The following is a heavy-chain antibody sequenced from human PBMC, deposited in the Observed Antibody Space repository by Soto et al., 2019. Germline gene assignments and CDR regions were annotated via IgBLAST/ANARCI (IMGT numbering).Heavy chain of an antibody. CDR2: ISWNSATL. V-gene: IGHV3-9*01. CDR3: AKDVGSYYCNTSAYLYDY. Sequence: EVQLVESGGGLVQPGGSVRLSGVGSGFIFEDFAMNWVRQVPGKGLEWVSGISWNSATLAYADSVKDRFIVSSDNAKNILYLQMNSLRAEDATLYYCAKDVGSYYCNTSAYLYDYWGQGTLVTAAS. J-gene: IGHJ4*02. D-gene: IGHD3-10*01. CDR1: GFIFEDFA.